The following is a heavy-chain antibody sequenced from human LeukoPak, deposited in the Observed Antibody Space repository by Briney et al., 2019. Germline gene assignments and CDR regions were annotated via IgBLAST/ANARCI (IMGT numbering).Heavy chain of an antibody. D-gene: IGHD6-6*01. V-gene: IGHV3-23*01. CDR3: AKDPASSSSYWFDP. Sequence: GGSLRPSCAASGFTFSSYAMSWVRQAPGKGLEWVSAISGSGGSTYYADSVKGRFTISRDNSKNTLYLQMNSLRAEDTAVYYCAKDPASSSSYWFDPWGQGTLVTVSS. J-gene: IGHJ5*02. CDR2: ISGSGGST. CDR1: GFTFSSYA.